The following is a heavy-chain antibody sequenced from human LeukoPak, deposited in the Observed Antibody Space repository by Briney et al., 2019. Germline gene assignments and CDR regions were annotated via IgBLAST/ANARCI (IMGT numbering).Heavy chain of an antibody. J-gene: IGHJ5*02. V-gene: IGHV1-2*02. CDR3: ARDSLYDSSGYYYLWLDP. CDR1: GYTFTGYY. CDR2: INPNSGGT. D-gene: IGHD3-22*01. Sequence: GASVKVSCKASGYTFTGYYMHWVRQAPGQGLEWMGWINPNSGGTNYAQKFQGRVTMTRDTSISTAYMELSGLRSDDTAVYYCARDSLYDSSGYYYLWLDPWGQRTLVTVSS.